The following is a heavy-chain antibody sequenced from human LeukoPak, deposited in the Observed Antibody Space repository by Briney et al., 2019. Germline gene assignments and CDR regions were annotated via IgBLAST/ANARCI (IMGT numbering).Heavy chain of an antibody. CDR3: ASIAVAGTTPRHYYMDV. V-gene: IGHV4-59*01. Sequence: SETLSLTCTVSGGSISSYYWIWIRQPPGKGLEWIGYIYYSGSTNYNPSLKSRVTISVDTSKNQFSLKLSSVTAADTAVYYCASIAVAGTTPRHYYMDVWGKGTTVTVPS. CDR1: GGSISSYY. D-gene: IGHD6-19*01. J-gene: IGHJ6*03. CDR2: IYYSGST.